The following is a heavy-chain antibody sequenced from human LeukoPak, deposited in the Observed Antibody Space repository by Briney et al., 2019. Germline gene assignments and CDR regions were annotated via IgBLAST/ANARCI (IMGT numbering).Heavy chain of an antibody. Sequence: SETLSLTCAVYGGSFSGYYWSWIRQPPGKGLEWIGEINHSGSTNHNPSLKSRVTISVDTSKNQFSLKLSSVTAADTAVYYCARTIDYWGQGTLVTVSS. CDR1: GGSFSGYY. CDR3: ARTIDY. V-gene: IGHV4-34*01. CDR2: INHSGST. J-gene: IGHJ4*02.